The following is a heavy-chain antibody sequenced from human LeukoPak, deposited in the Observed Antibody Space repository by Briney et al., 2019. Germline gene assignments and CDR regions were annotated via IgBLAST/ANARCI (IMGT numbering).Heavy chain of an antibody. Sequence: PSETLSLTCTVSGGSISSGSYCWSWIRQPAEEGREWIGRIYTSESTNYNPSLKSRITISVDTSKNQFSLKLSSGTAADTGVYCCAGEWELFLDWFDPWGRGTLVSVSS. V-gene: IGHV4-61*02. CDR2: IYTSEST. D-gene: IGHD1-26*01. J-gene: IGHJ5*02. CDR1: GGSISSGSYC. CDR3: AGEWELFLDWFDP.